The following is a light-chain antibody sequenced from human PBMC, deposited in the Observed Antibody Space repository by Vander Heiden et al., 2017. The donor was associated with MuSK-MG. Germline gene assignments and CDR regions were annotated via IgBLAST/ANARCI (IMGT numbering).Light chain of an antibody. V-gene: IGKV3-20*01. CDR3: QQDSSLRS. CDR2: GAS. J-gene: IGKJ2*04. CDR1: QTISDY. Sequence: DIVLTQSPGTLSLSPGERATLSCRASQTISDYLAWYQQKPGQAPRLLIYGASSRASGIPDRFSGSGSGTDFTLTISRREPEDFAVYFWQQDSSLRSFGQGTKLEIK.